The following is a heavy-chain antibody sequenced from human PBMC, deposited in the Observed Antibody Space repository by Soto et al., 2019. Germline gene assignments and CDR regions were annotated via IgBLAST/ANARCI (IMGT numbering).Heavy chain of an antibody. CDR3: ARGIRQRFLEWFDGVDY. J-gene: IGHJ4*02. D-gene: IGHD3-3*01. CDR1: GYTFTSYD. V-gene: IGHV1-8*01. Sequence: GASVKVSCKASGYTFTSYDINWVRQATGQGLEWMGWMNPNSGNTGYAQKFQGRVTMTRNTSISTAYMELSSLRSEDTAVYYFARGIRQRFLEWFDGVDYWGQGTLVTVSS. CDR2: MNPNSGNT.